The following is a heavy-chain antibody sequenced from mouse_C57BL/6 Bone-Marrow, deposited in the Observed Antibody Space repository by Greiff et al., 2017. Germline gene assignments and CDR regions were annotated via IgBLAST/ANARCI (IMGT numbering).Heavy chain of an antibody. CDR1: GFTFSSYG. CDR2: ISSGGSYT. D-gene: IGHD2-5*01. J-gene: IGHJ2*01. Sequence: EVKLVESGGDLVKPGGSLKLSCAASGFTFSSYGMSWVRQTPDKRLEWVATISSGGSYTYYPDSVKGRFTISRDNAKNTLYLQMSSLKSEDTAMYYCARHGPAYYSNYPDYWGQGTTLTVSS. CDR3: ARHGPAYYSNYPDY. V-gene: IGHV5-6*01.